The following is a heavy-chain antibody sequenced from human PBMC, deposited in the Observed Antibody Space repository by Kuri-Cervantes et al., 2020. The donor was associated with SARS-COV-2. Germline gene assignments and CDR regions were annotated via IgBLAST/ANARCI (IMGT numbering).Heavy chain of an antibody. Sequence: ASVKVSCKAFGYSFSDHYMYWVRQAPGQGLEWMGIINPSGSGTRYPQRFQDRISVTRDTSTSIVYMELSSLTSEDTAVYYCVVGFFSSRKWDYWGQGTLVTVSS. V-gene: IGHV1-46*01. CDR1: GYSFSDHY. J-gene: IGHJ4*02. D-gene: IGHD2-15*01. CDR2: INPSGSGT. CDR3: VVGFFSSRKWDY.